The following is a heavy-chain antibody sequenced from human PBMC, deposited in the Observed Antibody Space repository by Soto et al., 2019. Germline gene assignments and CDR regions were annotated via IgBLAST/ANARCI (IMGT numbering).Heavy chain of an antibody. CDR3: ARTIYGDYFDY. D-gene: IGHD4-17*01. CDR1: GGSISSYY. CDR2: IYYSGST. Sequence: SETLSLTCTVSGGSISSYYWSWIRQPPGKGLEWIGYIYYSGSTNYNPSLKSRVTISVDTSKNQFSLKLSSVTAADTAVYYCARTIYGDYFDYWGQGTLVTVSS. V-gene: IGHV4-59*08. J-gene: IGHJ4*02.